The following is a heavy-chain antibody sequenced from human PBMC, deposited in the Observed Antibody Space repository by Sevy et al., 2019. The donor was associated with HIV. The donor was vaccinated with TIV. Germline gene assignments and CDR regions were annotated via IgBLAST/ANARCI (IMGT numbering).Heavy chain of an antibody. CDR2: MSGSGGST. CDR1: GFTFSSYA. V-gene: IGHV3-23*01. CDR3: AKARYSSSSFDY. D-gene: IGHD6-6*01. Sequence: GGYLRLFCAASGFTFSSYAMSWVRQAPGKGLAWVSAMSGSGGSTYYADSVKGRFTISIDNSKNTLYLQMNSLRAEDTAVYYCAKARYSSSSFDYWGQGTLVTVSS. J-gene: IGHJ4*02.